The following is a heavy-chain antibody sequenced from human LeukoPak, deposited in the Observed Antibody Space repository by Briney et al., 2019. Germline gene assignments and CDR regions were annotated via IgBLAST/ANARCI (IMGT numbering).Heavy chain of an antibody. D-gene: IGHD2/OR15-2a*01. Sequence: GGSLRLSCAASGFTFSSYSMNWVRQAPGKGLEWVSSIRSSSSYIYYADSVKGRFTISRDNAKNSLYLQMNSLRSEDTAVYYCATYLYATSAFDSWGQGTLVTVSS. CDR1: GFTFSSYS. V-gene: IGHV3-21*04. CDR2: IRSSSSYI. J-gene: IGHJ5*01. CDR3: ATYLYATSAFDS.